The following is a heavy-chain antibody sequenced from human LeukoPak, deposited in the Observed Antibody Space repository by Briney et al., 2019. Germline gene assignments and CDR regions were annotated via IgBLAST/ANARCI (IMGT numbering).Heavy chain of an antibody. V-gene: IGHV4-59*01. CDR1: GGSISSYY. Sequence: PSETLSLTCTVSGGSISSYYWNWIRQPPGKGLEWIGYIYYSGSTNFNPSLKSRVTISVDTSKIQFSLKLSSVTAADTAVYYCARGFRFDYWGQGTLVTVSS. CDR2: IYYSGST. CDR3: ARGFRFDY. J-gene: IGHJ4*02.